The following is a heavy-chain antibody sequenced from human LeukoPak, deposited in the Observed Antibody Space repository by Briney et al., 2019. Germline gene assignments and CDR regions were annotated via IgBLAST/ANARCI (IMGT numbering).Heavy chain of an antibody. CDR2: INNSGYT. CDR1: GFTFSNYW. CDR3: AREAFGYYDSSGQHDY. D-gene: IGHD3-22*01. V-gene: IGHV4-4*08. J-gene: IGHJ4*02. Sequence: GSLRLSCAASGFTFSNYWINWIRQPPGKGLEWIGNINNSGYTNNNPSLKSRVTISVDTSKNQFSLKLSSVTAADTAVYYCAREAFGYYDSSGQHDYWGQGTLVTVSS.